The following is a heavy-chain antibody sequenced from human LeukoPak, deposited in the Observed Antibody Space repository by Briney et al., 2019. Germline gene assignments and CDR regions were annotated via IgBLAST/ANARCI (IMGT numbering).Heavy chain of an antibody. V-gene: IGHV4-34*01. CDR2: INHSGST. J-gene: IGHJ5*02. CDR3: ARAQNYDFWSGYPLYNWFDP. Sequence: PSETLSLTCAVYGGSFSGYYWSWIRQPPGKGLEWIGEINHSGSTNYNPSLKSRVTISVDTSKNQFSLKLSSVTAADTAVYYCARAQNYDFWSGYPLYNWFDPWGQGTLVTVSS. D-gene: IGHD3-3*01. CDR1: GGSFSGYY.